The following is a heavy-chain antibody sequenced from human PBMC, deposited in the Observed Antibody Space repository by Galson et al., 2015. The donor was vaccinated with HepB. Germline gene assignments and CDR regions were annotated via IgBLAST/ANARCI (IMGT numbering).Heavy chain of an antibody. D-gene: IGHD3/OR15-3a*01. V-gene: IGHV3-48*01. CDR2: ISTGTTM. J-gene: IGHJ3*01. CDR1: GFTFSAYT. CDR3: ARVAWTGYYTADL. Sequence: SLRLSCAASGFTFSAYTMNWVRRAPGKGLESIAYISTGTTMYYADPAKGRFTISRDNAKNSVYLHMSSLRGEDTAVYYCARVAWTGYYTADLWGQGTMVTVS.